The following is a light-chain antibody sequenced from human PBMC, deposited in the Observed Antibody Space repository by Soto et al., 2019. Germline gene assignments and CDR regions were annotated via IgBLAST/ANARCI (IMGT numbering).Light chain of an antibody. V-gene: IGKV3-20*01. Sequence: EIVLTQSPGTLSLSPGERATLSCRASQSLNSNYLAWYQQKPGQAPRLLIYGASNRATGIPDRFSGSGSGTDFTLTISRLEPEDYAVYYCQQYAISPTYSFGQGTKLE. CDR3: QQYAISPTYS. J-gene: IGKJ2*03. CDR2: GAS. CDR1: QSLNSNY.